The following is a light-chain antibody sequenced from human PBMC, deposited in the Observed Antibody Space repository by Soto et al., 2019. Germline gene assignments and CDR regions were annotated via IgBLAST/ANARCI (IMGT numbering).Light chain of an antibody. J-gene: IGKJ1*01. CDR2: DVS. V-gene: IGKV1-5*01. CDR3: QQYKYSMWT. CDR1: QTVERW. Sequence: DIQMTQSPSTLSASVGDRVTITCRASQTVERWLAWYQQKPGKAPNLLISDVSSLESGVPSRFSGSGSATEFTLTISGLQPDDFATYYCQQYKYSMWTFGQGTKVESK.